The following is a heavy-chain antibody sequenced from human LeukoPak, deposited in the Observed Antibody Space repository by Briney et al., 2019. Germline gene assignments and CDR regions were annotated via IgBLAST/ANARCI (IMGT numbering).Heavy chain of an antibody. V-gene: IGHV3-21*01. J-gene: IGHJ3*02. D-gene: IGHD1-26*01. CDR3: AREGGWELVAFDI. CDR1: GFTFSNYN. CDR2: ISSSSSYI. Sequence: GGSLRLSCAASGFTFSNYNMNWVRQAPGKGLEWVSSISSSSSYIYYADSVKGRFTISRDNAKNSLYLQMNSLRAEDTAVYYCAREGGWELVAFDIWGQGTMVTVSS.